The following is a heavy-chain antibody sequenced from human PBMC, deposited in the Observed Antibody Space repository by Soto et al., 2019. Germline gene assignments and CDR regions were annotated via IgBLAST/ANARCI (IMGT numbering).Heavy chain of an antibody. J-gene: IGHJ4*02. V-gene: IGHV3-21*01. D-gene: IGHD6-13*01. CDR3: ARDKGSPIAAADY. CDR2: ISSSSSYI. Sequence: EVQLVESGGGLVKPGGSLRLSCAASGFTFSSYSMNWVRQAPGKGLEWVSSISSSSSYIYYADSVKGRFTISRDNAKNSLYLQMNSLRAEDTAVYYCARDKGSPIAAADYWGQGTLVTVSS. CDR1: GFTFSSYS.